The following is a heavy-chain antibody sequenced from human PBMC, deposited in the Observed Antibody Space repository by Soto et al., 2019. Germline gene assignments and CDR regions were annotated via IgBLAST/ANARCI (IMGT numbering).Heavy chain of an antibody. V-gene: IGHV4-34*01. CDR1: GGSFSGYY. CDR3: ARGIGTDDILTGYYSPSGYYYYYMDV. D-gene: IGHD3-9*01. CDR2: INHSGST. Sequence: SETLSLTCAVYGGSFSGYYWSWIRQPPGKGLEWIGEINHSGSTNYNPSLKSRVTISVDTSKNQFSLKLSSVTAADTAVYYCARGIGTDDILTGYYSPSGYYYYYMDVWGKGTTVTVSS. J-gene: IGHJ6*03.